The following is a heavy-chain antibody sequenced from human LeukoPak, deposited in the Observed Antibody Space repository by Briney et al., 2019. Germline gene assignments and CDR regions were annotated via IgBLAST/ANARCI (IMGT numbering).Heavy chain of an antibody. V-gene: IGHV4-38-2*02. CDR2: FYHSGST. J-gene: IGHJ6*03. CDR3: ARDGRYYDGRYYYYMDV. D-gene: IGHD3-22*01. Sequence: SSVTPCLNWTVSGYSITNGFYWVWVRQPPGEGLVWIGTFYHSGSTYYIPSLESRVTMSVDTSKNQFSLRLTSVTAADTAVYYCARDGRYYDGRYYYYMDVWGKGTTVTVSS. CDR1: GYSITNGFY.